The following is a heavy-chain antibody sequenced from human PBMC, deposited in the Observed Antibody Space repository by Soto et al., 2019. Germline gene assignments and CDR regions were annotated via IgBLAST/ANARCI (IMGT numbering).Heavy chain of an antibody. Sequence: SQTLSLTCAISGDSVSSNSAAWNWIRQSPSIALEWLGRTYYRSKWYNDYAVSVKSRITINPDTSKNQFSLQLNSVTPEDTAVYYCARDTREIAARPGNYYYYYGMDVWGQGTTVTVSS. V-gene: IGHV6-1*01. J-gene: IGHJ6*02. CDR1: GDSVSSNSAA. CDR2: TYYRSKWYN. D-gene: IGHD6-6*01. CDR3: ARDTREIAARPGNYYYYYGMDV.